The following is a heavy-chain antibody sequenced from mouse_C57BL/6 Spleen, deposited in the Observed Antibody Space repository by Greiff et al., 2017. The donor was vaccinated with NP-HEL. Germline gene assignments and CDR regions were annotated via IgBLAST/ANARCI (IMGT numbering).Heavy chain of an antibody. D-gene: IGHD1-1*02. J-gene: IGHJ2*01. V-gene: IGHV1-76*01. Sequence: VQLQQSGAELVRPGASVKLSCKASGYTFTDYYINWVKQRPGQGLEWIARIYPGSGNTYYNEKFKGKATLTAEKSSSTAYMQLSSLTSEDSSVYFCAVIWGGFDYWGQGTTLTVSS. CDR1: GYTFTDYY. CDR3: AVIWGGFDY. CDR2: IYPGSGNT.